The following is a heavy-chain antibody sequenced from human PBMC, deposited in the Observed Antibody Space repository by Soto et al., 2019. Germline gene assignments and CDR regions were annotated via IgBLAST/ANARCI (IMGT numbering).Heavy chain of an antibody. CDR2: ISWNSGSI. CDR1: GFTFDDYA. J-gene: IGHJ3*02. V-gene: IGHV3-9*01. D-gene: IGHD3-3*01. CDR3: AKDMTPLLRFLEWADDAFDI. Sequence: GGSLRLSCAASGFTFDDYAMHWVRQAPGKGLEWVSGISWNSGSIGYADSVKGRFTISRDNAKNSLYLQMNRLRAEDTALYYCAKDMTPLLRFLEWADDAFDIWGQGTMVTVSS.